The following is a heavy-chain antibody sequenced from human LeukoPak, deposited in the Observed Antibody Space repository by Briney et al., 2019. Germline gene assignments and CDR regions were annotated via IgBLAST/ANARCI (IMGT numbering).Heavy chain of an antibody. V-gene: IGHV3-7*01. J-gene: IGHJ4*02. CDR3: TRDRNPHNWHEFDS. D-gene: IGHD2-21*01. Sequence: GGSLRLSCAASGFAFHNYYMSWVRQAPGKGLEWVAVIKEDGSERDYVDSVKGRFTISRDNAKSSLYLQMNSLRADDTAVYYCTRDRNPHNWHEFDSWGQGALVTVSS. CDR1: GFAFHNYY. CDR2: IKEDGSER.